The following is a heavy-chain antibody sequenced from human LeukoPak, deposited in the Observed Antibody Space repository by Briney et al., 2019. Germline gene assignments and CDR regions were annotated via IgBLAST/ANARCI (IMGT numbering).Heavy chain of an antibody. Sequence: ASVKVSCKASGYTFTGYYMHWVRQAPGQGLEWMGWINPNSGGTNYAQKFQGRVTMTRDTSISTAYMELSRLRSDDTAVYYCAREYCSSTSCYAADYWGQGTLVTVSS. CDR1: GYTFTGYY. CDR3: AREYCSSTSCYAADY. CDR2: INPNSGGT. J-gene: IGHJ4*02. V-gene: IGHV1-2*02. D-gene: IGHD2-2*01.